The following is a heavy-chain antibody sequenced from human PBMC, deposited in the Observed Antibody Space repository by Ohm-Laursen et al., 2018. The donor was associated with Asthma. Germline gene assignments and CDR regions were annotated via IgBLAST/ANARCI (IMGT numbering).Heavy chain of an antibody. Sequence: SLRLSCSAPGFTFSSYGMHWVRQAPGKGLEWVAVISYDGSNKYYADSVKGRFTISRDNSKNTLYLQMNSLRAEDTAVYYCAKDTGSSWYGYYYYGMDVWGQGTTVTVSS. V-gene: IGHV3-30*18. CDR3: AKDTGSSWYGYYYYGMDV. CDR1: GFTFSSYG. CDR2: ISYDGSNK. J-gene: IGHJ6*02. D-gene: IGHD6-13*01.